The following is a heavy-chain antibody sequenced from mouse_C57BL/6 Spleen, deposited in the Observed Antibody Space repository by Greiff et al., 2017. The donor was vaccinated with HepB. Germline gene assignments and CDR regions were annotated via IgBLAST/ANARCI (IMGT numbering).Heavy chain of an antibody. V-gene: IGHV5-15*01. J-gene: IGHJ4*01. CDR1: GFTFSDYG. Sequence: EVHLVESGGGLVQPGGSLKLSCAASGFTFSDYGMAWVRQAPRKGPEWVAFISNLAYSIYYADTVTGRFTISRENAKNTLYLEMSSLRSEDTAMYYCARGGVYYGSSYEDYYAMDYWGQGTSVTVSS. CDR2: ISNLAYSI. CDR3: ARGGVYYGSSYEDYYAMDY. D-gene: IGHD1-1*01.